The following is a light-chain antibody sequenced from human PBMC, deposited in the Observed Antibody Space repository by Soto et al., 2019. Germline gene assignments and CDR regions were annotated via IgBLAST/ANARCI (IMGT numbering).Light chain of an antibody. CDR2: DAS. CDR3: QQHDTSLTWT. V-gene: IGKV3D-15*01. J-gene: IGKJ1*01. Sequence: EIVMTQSPATLSVSPGERATLSCRASQSVSSNLAWYQQKPGLPPRLLIYDASSRATGIPARFSGSGSGAEFTLTISRLEPEDFALYYCQQHDTSLTWTFGQGTKVDIK. CDR1: QSVSSN.